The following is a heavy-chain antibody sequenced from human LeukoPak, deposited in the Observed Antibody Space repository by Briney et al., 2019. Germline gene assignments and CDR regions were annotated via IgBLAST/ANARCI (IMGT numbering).Heavy chain of an antibody. V-gene: IGHV1-8*01. D-gene: IGHD3-16*02. J-gene: IGHJ3*02. Sequence: ASVKVSCKASGYTFTSYDINWVRQATGQGLEWMGWMNPNSGNTGYAQKLQGRVTMTRNTSISTAYMELSSLRSEDTAVYYCARVEPLMITFGGVIVGPHAFDIWGQGTMVTVSS. CDR3: ARVEPLMITFGGVIVGPHAFDI. CDR1: GYTFTSYD. CDR2: MNPNSGNT.